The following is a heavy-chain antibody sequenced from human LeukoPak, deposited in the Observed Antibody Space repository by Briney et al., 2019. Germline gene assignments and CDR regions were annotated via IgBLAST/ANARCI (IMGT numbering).Heavy chain of an antibody. Sequence: VSVKVSCKVSGYTLTELSMHWVRQAPGKGLEWMGGFDPEDGETIYAQKFQGRVTMTEDTSTDTAYMELSSLRSEDTAVYYCATGDSGYDWGDFDYWGQGTLVTASS. D-gene: IGHD5-12*01. CDR3: ATGDSGYDWGDFDY. CDR1: GYTLTELS. CDR2: FDPEDGET. V-gene: IGHV1-24*01. J-gene: IGHJ4*02.